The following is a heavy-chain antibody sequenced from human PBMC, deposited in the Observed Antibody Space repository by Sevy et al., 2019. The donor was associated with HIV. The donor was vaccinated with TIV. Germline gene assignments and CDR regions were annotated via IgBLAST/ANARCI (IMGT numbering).Heavy chain of an antibody. CDR2: VKQDGSEK. Sequence: GGSLRLSCAASGFTFSTYWMSWVRQAPGKGLEWVSNVKQDGSEKYYVDSVKGRFTISRDNAKNSLYLQMNRLRAEDTAVYYCARQTRPYYSDSGGYDGFDIWGQGTMVTVSS. V-gene: IGHV3-7*01. CDR3: ARQTRPYYSDSGGYDGFDI. D-gene: IGHD3-22*01. CDR1: GFTFSTYW. J-gene: IGHJ3*02.